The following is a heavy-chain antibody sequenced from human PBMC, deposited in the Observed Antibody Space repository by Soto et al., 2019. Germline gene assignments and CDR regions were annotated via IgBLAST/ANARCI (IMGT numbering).Heavy chain of an antibody. D-gene: IGHD3-22*01. CDR3: VRAGSYYDSSGSSWFDP. Sequence: SETLSLTCTVSGGSISSGGYYWSWIRQHPGKGLEWIGYIYYSGSTYYNPSLKSRVTISVDTSKNQFSLKLSSVTAADTAVYYCVRAGSYYDSSGSSWFDPWGQGTLVTVSS. V-gene: IGHV4-31*03. CDR2: IYYSGST. CDR1: GGSISSGGYY. J-gene: IGHJ5*02.